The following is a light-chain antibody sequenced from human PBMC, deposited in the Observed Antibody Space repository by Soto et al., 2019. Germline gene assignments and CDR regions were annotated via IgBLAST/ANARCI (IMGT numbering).Light chain of an antibody. J-gene: IGKJ2*01. Sequence: DIQMTQSPSTLSASVGDRVTITCRASQSISTWLAWYQQKPGKAPKVLIYKASSLETGVPPRFSGSRSGTEFTLTISSLQPGDFATYYCQQYDSYPYTFGQGTKLEIK. V-gene: IGKV1-5*03. CDR2: KAS. CDR3: QQYDSYPYT. CDR1: QSISTW.